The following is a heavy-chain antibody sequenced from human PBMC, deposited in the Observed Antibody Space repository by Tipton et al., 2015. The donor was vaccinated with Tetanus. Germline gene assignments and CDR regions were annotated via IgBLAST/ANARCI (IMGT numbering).Heavy chain of an antibody. CDR1: GASINSGGYL. CDR3: VRELISWTVVFINGFDQ. CDR2: IYYTERT. Sequence: TLSLTCTVSGASINSGGYLWTWVRQHPGKGLEWIGNIYYTERTSYTPSLKSRVSISVDTSKNQFSLSLSSVTAADTAVYYCVRELISWTVVFINGFDQWGQGTLVTVSS. J-gene: IGHJ4*02. D-gene: IGHD3-22*01. V-gene: IGHV4-31*03.